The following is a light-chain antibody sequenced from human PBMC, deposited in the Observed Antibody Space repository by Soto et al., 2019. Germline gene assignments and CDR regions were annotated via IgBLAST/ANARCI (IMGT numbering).Light chain of an antibody. CDR2: NTN. CDR3: VLYVGSGIVV. CDR1: SGSVSSSNY. Sequence: QAVVTQEPSFSVPPGRTVTLTCGLSSGSVSSSNYPSWYQQTPGQAPRTLMYNTNIRSSGVPDRFSGSLLGNKAALTITGAQAEDECVYYCVLYVGSGIVVFGGGTKRTVL. V-gene: IGLV8-61*01. J-gene: IGLJ2*01.